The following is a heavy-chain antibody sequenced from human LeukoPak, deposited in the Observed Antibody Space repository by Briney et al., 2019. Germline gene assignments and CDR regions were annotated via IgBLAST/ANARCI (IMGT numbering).Heavy chain of an antibody. CDR3: ARSKNYAFDF. V-gene: IGHV6-1*01. CDR2: TYYWSKWYY. CDR1: GDSVPGNGVG. J-gene: IGHJ4*02. Sequence: KLSQTLSLTCVVSGDSVPGNGVGWHWIRQSPSRGLEWLGKTYYWSKWYYDYAISVKSRITIKPDTSRNQFSLQLDSVTPDDTAMYFCARSKNYAFDFWGPGVLVTVSS. D-gene: IGHD1-7*01.